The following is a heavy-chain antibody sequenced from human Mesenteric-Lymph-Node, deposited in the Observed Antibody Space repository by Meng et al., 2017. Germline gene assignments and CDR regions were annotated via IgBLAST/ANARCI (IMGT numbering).Heavy chain of an antibody. CDR2: IDSSGTT. CDR3: AATTAYFSGNQEDFVY. Sequence: SETLSLTCAVSGVSISIGDSHWNWIRQPAGKGLEWIGRIDSSGTTYFNPSLKSRVTVSRDTSKNQLSLRLTSVTAADTAVYYCAATTAYFSGNQEDFVYWGQGTLVTVSS. CDR1: GVSISIGDSH. J-gene: IGHJ4*02. V-gene: IGHV4-61*02. D-gene: IGHD3-10*01.